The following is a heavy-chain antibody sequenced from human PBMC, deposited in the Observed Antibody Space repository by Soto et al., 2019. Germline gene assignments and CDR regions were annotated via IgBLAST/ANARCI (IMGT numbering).Heavy chain of an antibody. CDR3: AIGRVGYCSSTSCYTYYYYGMDV. CDR1: GGTFSSYA. CDR2: IIHILGTA. J-gene: IGHJ6*02. V-gene: IGHV1-69*01. D-gene: IGHD2-2*02. Sequence: QVQLVQSGAEVKKPGSSVKVSCKASGGTFSSYAISWARQAPGQGLEWMSGIIHILGTANYAQKCQVRVRITADESTSAAYMELSSLRSEDRAVYYCAIGRVGYCSSTSCYTYYYYGMDVWGQGTTVTVSS.